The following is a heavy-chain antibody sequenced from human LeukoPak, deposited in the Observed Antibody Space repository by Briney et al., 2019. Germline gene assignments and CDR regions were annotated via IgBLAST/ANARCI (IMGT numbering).Heavy chain of an antibody. D-gene: IGHD6-19*01. CDR2: ISPYNGNT. CDR1: GYTFTNYG. J-gene: IGHJ4*02. V-gene: IGHV1-18*01. Sequence: ASVKVSCKASGYTFTNYGISWVRQAPGQGLEWMGWISPYNGNTNYAQKLRGKGTMTTDTSTTTAYMDLRSLRSDDTAVYYCARGVEQWLVRPLGYWGQGTLVTVSS. CDR3: ARGVEQWLVRPLGY.